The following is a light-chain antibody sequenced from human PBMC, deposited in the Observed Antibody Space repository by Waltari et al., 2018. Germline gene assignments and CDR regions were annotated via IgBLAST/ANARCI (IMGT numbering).Light chain of an antibody. CDR2: RAS. Sequence: DIQMTQSPSTLSASVRDRVTITCRASQRIGTWLAWYQQKPGKAPKLLIYRASSLQSGVPSGFSGSGSGTEFTLTISSLQPDDFATYYCQQYYDYPRTFGQGTKVEVK. V-gene: IGKV1-5*03. J-gene: IGKJ1*01. CDR1: QRIGTW. CDR3: QQYYDYPRT.